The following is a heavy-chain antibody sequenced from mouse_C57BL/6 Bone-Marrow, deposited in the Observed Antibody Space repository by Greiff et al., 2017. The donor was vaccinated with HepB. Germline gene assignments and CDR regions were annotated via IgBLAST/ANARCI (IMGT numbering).Heavy chain of an antibody. CDR3: TREHSNYFMDY. D-gene: IGHD2-5*01. J-gene: IGHJ4*01. CDR1: GFTFSSYA. V-gene: IGHV5-9-1*02. CDR2: ISSGGDYI. Sequence: EVKVVDSGEGLVKPGGSLKLSCAASGFTFSSYAMSWVRQTPEKRLEWVAYISSGGDYIYYADTVKGRFTISRDNARNTLYLQMSSLKSEDTAMYYCTREHSNYFMDYWGQGTSVTVSS.